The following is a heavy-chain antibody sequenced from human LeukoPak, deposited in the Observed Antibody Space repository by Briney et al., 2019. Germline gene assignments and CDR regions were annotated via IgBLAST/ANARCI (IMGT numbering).Heavy chain of an antibody. CDR3: ARGYDYGDNWFDP. V-gene: IGHV4-34*01. CDR1: GGSFSGYY. CDR2: INHSGST. Sequence: LETLSLTCAVYGGSFSGYYWSWIRQPPGKGLEWIGEINHSGSTNYNPSLKSRVTISVDTSKNQFSLKLSSVTAADTAVYYCARGYDYGDNWFDPWGQGTLVTVSS. J-gene: IGHJ5*02. D-gene: IGHD4-17*01.